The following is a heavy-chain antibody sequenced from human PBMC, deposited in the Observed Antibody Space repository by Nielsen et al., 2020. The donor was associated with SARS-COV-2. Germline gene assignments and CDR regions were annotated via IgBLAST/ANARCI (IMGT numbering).Heavy chain of an antibody. J-gene: IGHJ4*02. CDR3: AKNVRTLGGTAY. CDR1: GFTFDDYA. D-gene: IGHD1-26*01. Sequence: SLKISCAASGFTFDDYAMHWVRQAPGKGLEWVSGISWNSGSIGYADSVKGRFTISRDNAKNSLYLQMNSLRAEDTALYYCAKNVRTLGGTAYWGQGTLVTVSS. CDR2: ISWNSGSI. V-gene: IGHV3-9*01.